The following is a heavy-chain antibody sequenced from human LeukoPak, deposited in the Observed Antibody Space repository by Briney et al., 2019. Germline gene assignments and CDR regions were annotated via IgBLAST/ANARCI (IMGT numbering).Heavy chain of an antibody. CDR1: GYTFTTYG. J-gene: IGHJ4*02. CDR2: ISGYNGNT. CDR3: ARDRRSMVRGVNTLFDY. D-gene: IGHD3-10*01. Sequence: GASVKVSCKASGYTFTTYGFSWVRQAPGQGLEWMGWISGYNGNTNYAQKLQGRVTMTTDTSTNTAYMELGSLRSDDTAVYYCARDRRSMVRGVNTLFDYWGQGTLVTVSS. V-gene: IGHV1-18*01.